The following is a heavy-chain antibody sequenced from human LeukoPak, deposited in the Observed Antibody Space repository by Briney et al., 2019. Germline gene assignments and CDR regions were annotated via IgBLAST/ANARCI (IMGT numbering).Heavy chain of an antibody. CDR2: ISGSGGTT. Sequence: GASLRLSCAASGFTFSSYAMNWVRQAPGKGLEWVSVISGSGGTTYNADSVKGRFTISRDNSKNTVFLQMNSLRAEDTAVYYCAKWGDYDVLTGYYVSDYWGQGTLVTVSS. CDR1: GFTFSSYA. J-gene: IGHJ4*02. CDR3: AKWGDYDVLTGYYVSDY. V-gene: IGHV3-23*01. D-gene: IGHD3-9*01.